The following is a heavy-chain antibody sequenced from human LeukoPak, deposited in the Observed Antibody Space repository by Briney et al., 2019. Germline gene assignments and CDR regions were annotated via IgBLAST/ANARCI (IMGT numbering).Heavy chain of an antibody. J-gene: IGHJ6*03. V-gene: IGHV3-21*01. CDR1: GFTFSSYS. D-gene: IGHD3-3*01. Sequence: PGGSLRLSCAASGFTFSSYSMNWVRQAPGKGLEWVSSISSSSSYIYYADSVKGRFTISRDNAKNSLYLQMNSLRAEDTAVYYCARPGWSGSLYYYYMDVWGKGTTVTVSS. CDR2: ISSSSSYI. CDR3: ARPGWSGSLYYYYMDV.